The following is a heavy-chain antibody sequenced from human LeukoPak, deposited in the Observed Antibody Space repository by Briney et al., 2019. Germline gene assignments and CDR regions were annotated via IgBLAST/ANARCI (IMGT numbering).Heavy chain of an antibody. CDR3: ARVGEWRWLQLDY. V-gene: IGHV3-48*03. CDR2: ISSSGSTI. D-gene: IGHD5-24*01. CDR1: GFTFSSYE. J-gene: IGHJ4*02. Sequence: AGGSLRLSCAASGFTFSSYEMNWVRQAPGKGLEWVSYISSSGSTIYYADSVKGRFTISRDNAKNSLYLQMNSLRAEDTAVYYCARVGEWRWLQLDYWGQGTLVTVSS.